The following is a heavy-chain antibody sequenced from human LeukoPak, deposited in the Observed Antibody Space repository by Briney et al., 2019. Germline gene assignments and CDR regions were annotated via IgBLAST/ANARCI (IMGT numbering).Heavy chain of an antibody. V-gene: IGHV4-59*12. D-gene: IGHD2-21*02. J-gene: IGHJ4*02. CDR3: ARVLPGGSIVVVTAMTFDY. CDR2: IYYSGTT. Sequence: PSETLSLTCTVSGGSISSYYWSWIRQPPGKGLEWIGYIYYSGTTYYNPSLKSRVIISVDTSKNQFSLKLSSVTAADTAVYYCARVLPGGSIVVVTAMTFDYWGQGTLVTVSS. CDR1: GGSISSYY.